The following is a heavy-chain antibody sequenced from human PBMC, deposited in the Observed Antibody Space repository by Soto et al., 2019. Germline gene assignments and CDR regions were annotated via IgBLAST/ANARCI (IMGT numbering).Heavy chain of an antibody. J-gene: IGHJ4*02. CDR1: GFTFSSYS. Sequence: GGSLRLSCAASGFTFSSYSMNWVRQAPGKGLEWVSSISSSSSYIYYGDSVKGRFTISRDNAKNSLYLQMNSLRAEDTAVYYCARSPGGYYDILTGYQFTAGDYWGQGTLVTVSS. D-gene: IGHD3-9*01. CDR2: ISSSSSYI. V-gene: IGHV3-21*01. CDR3: ARSPGGYYDILTGYQFTAGDY.